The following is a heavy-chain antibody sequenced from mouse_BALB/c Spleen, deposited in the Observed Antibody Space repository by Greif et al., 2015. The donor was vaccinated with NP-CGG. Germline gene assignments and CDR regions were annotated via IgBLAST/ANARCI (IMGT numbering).Heavy chain of an antibody. CDR2: INPYNDGT. J-gene: IGHJ1*01. D-gene: IGHD2-14*01. Sequence: EVQLQQSGPELVKPGASVKMSCKASGYTFTSYVMHWVKQKPGQGLEWIGYINPYNDGTKYNEKFKGKATLTSDKSSSAAYMELSSLTSEDSAVYYCARERYEVYWYFDVWGAGTTVTVSS. V-gene: IGHV1-14*01. CDR1: GYTFTSYV. CDR3: ARERYEVYWYFDV.